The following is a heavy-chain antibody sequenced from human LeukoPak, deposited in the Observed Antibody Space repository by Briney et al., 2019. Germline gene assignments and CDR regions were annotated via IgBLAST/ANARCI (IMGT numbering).Heavy chain of an antibody. CDR2: IYYSGSA. J-gene: IGHJ4*02. V-gene: IGHV4-39*07. D-gene: IGHD6-13*01. Sequence: SETLSLTCTVSGGSISSTIDYWGWIRQPPGNGLEWIGTIYYSGSAYYNPSLKSRVTISVDTPKNQFSLKLSSVTAADTAVYYCARIFRAAAVDYWGQGTLVTVSS. CDR3: ARIFRAAAVDY. CDR1: GGSISSTIDY.